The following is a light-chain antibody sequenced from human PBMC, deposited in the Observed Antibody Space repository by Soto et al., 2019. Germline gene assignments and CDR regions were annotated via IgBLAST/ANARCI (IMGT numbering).Light chain of an antibody. V-gene: IGLV1-47*02. CDR3: AAWDDSPRVV. J-gene: IGLJ2*01. CDR2: SDD. Sequence: QSVLTQPPSASGTPGQSVTITCSGSCSNVGSNYVYWHQQLPGTAPKLLIYSDDQQPPGVPDCFSASTSGTAASLAIGGLGSEDEADYCCAAWDDSPRVVFGGGTKVTVL. CDR1: CSNVGSNY.